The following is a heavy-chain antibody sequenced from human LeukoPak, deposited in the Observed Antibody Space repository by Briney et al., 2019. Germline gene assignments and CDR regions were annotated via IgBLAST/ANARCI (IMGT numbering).Heavy chain of an antibody. CDR1: GYTFTNYG. V-gene: IGHV1-18*01. CDR3: ARDGHRRYHYDSSGREDAFDI. J-gene: IGHJ3*02. D-gene: IGHD3-22*01. CDR2: ISTYNDYT. Sequence: ASVKASCKASGYTFTNYGISWVRQAPGQGLEWMGWISTYNDYTKYSQKLQGRVTMTTDTSTSTAYMELRSLTSDDTAVYYCARDGHRRYHYDSSGREDAFDIWGQGTMVTVSS.